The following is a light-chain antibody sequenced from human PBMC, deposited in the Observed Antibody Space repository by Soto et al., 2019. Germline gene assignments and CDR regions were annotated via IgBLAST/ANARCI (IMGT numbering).Light chain of an antibody. CDR2: TSS. CDR3: QQSYTTPYT. V-gene: IGKV1-39*01. CDR1: QSISSY. Sequence: DIQMTQSPSSLSASVGDKVTMTCRASQSISSYLNWYHQKPGKAPKVVVHTSSTLQSGVPSRFRGSISGTEFTLTISSLQPEDFETFYCQQSYTTPYTFGQGTKLEI. J-gene: IGKJ2*01.